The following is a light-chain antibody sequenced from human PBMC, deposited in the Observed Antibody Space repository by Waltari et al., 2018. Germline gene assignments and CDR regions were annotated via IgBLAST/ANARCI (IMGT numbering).Light chain of an antibody. J-gene: IGLJ1*01. CDR1: SSAVGGYNL. CDR2: GVS. V-gene: IGLV2-23*02. CDR3: CSYAGGSAFV. Sequence: QSALTQPASVSGSPGQSITISCTGTSSAVGGYNLVSWYQHRPGKAPKLIIYGVSKRPSGVSNRFSGSKSGNTASLTISGLRTEDEADYYCCSYAGGSAFVFGTGTKITVL.